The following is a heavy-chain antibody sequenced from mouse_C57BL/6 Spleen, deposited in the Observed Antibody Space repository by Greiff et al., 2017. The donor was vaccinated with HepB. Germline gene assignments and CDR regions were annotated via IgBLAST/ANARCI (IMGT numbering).Heavy chain of an antibody. V-gene: IGHV2-2*01. Sequence: QVHVKQSGPGLVQPSQSLSITCTVSGFSLTSYGVHWVRQSPGKGLEWLGVIWSGGSTDYNAAFISRLSISKDNSKSQVFFKMNSLQADDTAIYYCARNYRRNYDAMDYWGQGTSVTVSS. CDR2: IWSGGST. D-gene: IGHD2-12*01. CDR3: ARNYRRNYDAMDY. CDR1: GFSLTSYG. J-gene: IGHJ4*01.